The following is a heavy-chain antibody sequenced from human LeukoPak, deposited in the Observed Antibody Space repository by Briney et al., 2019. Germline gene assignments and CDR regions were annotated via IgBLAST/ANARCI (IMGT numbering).Heavy chain of an antibody. V-gene: IGHV3-7*01. D-gene: IGHD3-16*02. CDR3: ARRSYRGVITAYYYYYMDV. J-gene: IGHJ6*03. Sequence: GGSLRLSCAASGFTFSDYWMKWVRQAPGKGLEWVASIKEDGSERYYVDSVKGRFTISRDNAKNSVYLQMNRLRVEDTAVYYCARRSYRGVITAYYYYYMDVWGKGTPVTVSS. CDR2: IKEDGSER. CDR1: GFTFSDYW.